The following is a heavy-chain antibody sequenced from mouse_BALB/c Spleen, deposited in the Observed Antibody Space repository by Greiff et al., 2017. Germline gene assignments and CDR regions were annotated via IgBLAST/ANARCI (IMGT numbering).Heavy chain of an antibody. CDR1: GYSFTGYY. Sequence: EVQLQQSGPELVKPGASVKISCKASGYSFTGYYMHWVKQSHVKSLEWIGRINPYNGATSYNQNFKDKASLTVDKSSSTAYMELHSLTSEDSAVYYCAGRITTSHYWGQGTTLTVSS. CDR3: AGRITTSHY. V-gene: IGHV1-26*01. CDR2: INPYNGAT. D-gene: IGHD1-1*01. J-gene: IGHJ2*01.